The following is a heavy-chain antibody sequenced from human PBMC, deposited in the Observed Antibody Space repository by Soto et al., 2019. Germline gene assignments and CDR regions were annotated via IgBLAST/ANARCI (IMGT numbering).Heavy chain of an antibody. V-gene: IGHV4-34*01. CDR2: INHSGSA. J-gene: IGHJ4*02. Sequence: SETLSLTCAVYSGSFSDYFWSWIRQPPRKGLEWIGEINHSGSANYIPSLRSRVTISVDTSRNQFSLKLNSVTAADTAVYYCARGRLHLGELSFNYLDFWGQGTLVTVSS. D-gene: IGHD3-16*02. CDR1: SGSFSDYF. CDR3: ARGRLHLGELSFNYLDF.